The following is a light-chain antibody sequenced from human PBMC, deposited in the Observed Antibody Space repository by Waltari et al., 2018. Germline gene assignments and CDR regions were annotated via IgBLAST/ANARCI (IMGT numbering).Light chain of an antibody. CDR2: KDT. V-gene: IGLV3-25*03. CDR1: ALPDQY. CDR3: QSADSSGSL. J-gene: IGLJ2*01. Sequence: SYELTQSPSVSVSPGQTARNTCSGDALPDQYAFWYQQKPGQAPVLVIYKDTERPSGIPERFSGSSSRTTVTLTISGVQAEDEADYYCQSADSSGSLFGGGTKLTVL.